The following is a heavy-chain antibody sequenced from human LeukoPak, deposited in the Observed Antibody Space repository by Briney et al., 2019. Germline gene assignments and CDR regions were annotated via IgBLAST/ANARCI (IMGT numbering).Heavy chain of an antibody. J-gene: IGHJ4*02. CDR3: ARHPFSSPFDF. Sequence: PSETLSLTCTVSGTSISGDYWSWIRQPPRKGLEWIGYVYFTGNTNYNPSLKSRVTISMDTSKNQISLTVTSVTAADTAVYYCARHPFSSPFDFWGQGTLVAVSS. CDR2: VYFTGNT. D-gene: IGHD2/OR15-2a*01. CDR1: GTSISGDY. V-gene: IGHV4-59*08.